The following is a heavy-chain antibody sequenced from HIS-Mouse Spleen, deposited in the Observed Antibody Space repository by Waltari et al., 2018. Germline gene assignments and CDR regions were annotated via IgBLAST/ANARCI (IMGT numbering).Heavy chain of an antibody. J-gene: IGHJ5*02. V-gene: IGHV4-31*03. CDR3: ARSPYYDFWSGYSDNWFDP. CDR2: IDDSGSP. Sequence: QVQLQESGPGLVKPSQTLSLTCTVSGGSISSGGYYWSWIRQHPGKGLEWIGYIDDSGSPYCVPSLKSRVTRSVDTSKNQFSLKLSSVTAADTAVYYCARSPYYDFWSGYSDNWFDPWGQGTLVTVSS. CDR1: GGSISSGGYY. D-gene: IGHD3-3*01.